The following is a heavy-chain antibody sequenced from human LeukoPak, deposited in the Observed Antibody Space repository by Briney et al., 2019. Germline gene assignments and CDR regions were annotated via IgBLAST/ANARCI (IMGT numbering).Heavy chain of an antibody. CDR3: ARGIRYYDILTGHVKGHDNSYYYYMDV. CDR1: GYTFTSYD. V-gene: IGHV1-8*01. Sequence: GASVKVSCKASGYTFTSYDINWVRQATGQGLEWMGWMNPNSGNTGYAQKFQGRVTITADEFTTTVYMELSSLRSEDTAVYYCARGIRYYDILTGHVKGHDNSYYYYMDVWGQGTAVTISS. D-gene: IGHD3-9*01. J-gene: IGHJ6*03. CDR2: MNPNSGNT.